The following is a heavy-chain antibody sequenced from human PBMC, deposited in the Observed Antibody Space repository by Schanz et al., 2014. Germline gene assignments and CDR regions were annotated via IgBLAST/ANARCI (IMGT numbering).Heavy chain of an antibody. D-gene: IGHD2-2*01. V-gene: IGHV1-46*01. J-gene: IGHJ3*01. CDR3: ARGSCTASGCYDAFDL. CDR2: INPIDGST. Sequence: QVQLVQSGAEVKKPGASVKLSCKASGYTFTNYYIHWVRQAPGQGLEWMGLINPIDGSTTYVWGFHGRLTMTRDTSTTTVYMDLSTLRSEDTAVYYCARGSCTASGCYDAFDLWGQGTLVTVSS. CDR1: GYTFTNYY.